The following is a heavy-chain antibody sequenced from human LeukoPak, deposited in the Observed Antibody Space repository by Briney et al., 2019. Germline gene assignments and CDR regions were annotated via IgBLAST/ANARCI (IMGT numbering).Heavy chain of an antibody. CDR1: GGSISSYY. CDR3: ARGYYDSSGPFDY. Sequence: SETLSLTCTVSGGSISSYYWSWIRQPPGKGLEWIGSIYYSGSTYYNPSLKSRVTISVDTSKNQFSLKLSSVTAADTAVYYCARGYYDSSGPFDYWGQGTLVTVSS. CDR2: IYYSGST. V-gene: IGHV4-59*05. D-gene: IGHD3-22*01. J-gene: IGHJ4*02.